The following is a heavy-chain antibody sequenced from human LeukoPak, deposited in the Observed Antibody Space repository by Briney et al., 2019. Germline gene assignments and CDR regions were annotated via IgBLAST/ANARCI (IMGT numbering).Heavy chain of an antibody. D-gene: IGHD4-17*01. J-gene: IGHJ4*02. V-gene: IGHV4-31*03. CDR2: IYYSGST. CDR1: GGSISSGGYY. CDR3: ARSYGDYVYYFDY. Sequence: KPSETLSLTCTVSGGSISSGGYYWSWIRQHPGKGLEWIGYIYYSGSTYYNPSLKSRVTISVDTSKNQFSLKLSSVTAADTAVYYCARSYGDYVYYFDYWGQGTLVTVSS.